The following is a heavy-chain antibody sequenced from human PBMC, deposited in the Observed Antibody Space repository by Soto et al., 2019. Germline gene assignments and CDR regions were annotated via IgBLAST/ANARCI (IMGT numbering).Heavy chain of an antibody. Sequence: SETLSLTCAVYGGSFSGYYWSWIRQPPGKGLEWIGEINHSGSTNYNPSLKSRVTISVDTSKNQFSLKLSSVTAADTAVYYCARGGGRAVARRLPFDYWGQGTLVTVSS. D-gene: IGHD6-19*01. J-gene: IGHJ4*02. CDR1: GGSFSGYY. CDR2: INHSGST. CDR3: ARGGGRAVARRLPFDY. V-gene: IGHV4-34*01.